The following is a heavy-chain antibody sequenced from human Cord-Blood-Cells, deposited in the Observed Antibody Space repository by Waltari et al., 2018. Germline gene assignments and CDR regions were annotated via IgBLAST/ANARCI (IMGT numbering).Heavy chain of an antibody. CDR1: GFTFSSYS. Sequence: EVQLVESGGGLVKPGGSLRLSCAASGFTFSSYSMNWVRQAPGKGLGWVSSISSSSSYIYYADSVKGRFTISRDNAKNSLYLQMSSLRAEDTAVYYCARDQFEGAFDIWGQGTMVTVSS. J-gene: IGHJ3*02. D-gene: IGHD3-16*01. CDR3: ARDQFEGAFDI. CDR2: ISSSSSYI. V-gene: IGHV3-21*01.